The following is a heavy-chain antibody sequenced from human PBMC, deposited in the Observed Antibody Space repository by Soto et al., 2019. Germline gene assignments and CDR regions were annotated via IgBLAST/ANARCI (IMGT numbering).Heavy chain of an antibody. Sequence: ASVKVSCKASGYTLTELSMHWVRQAPGKGLDWMGGFDPEDGETIYAQKFQGRVTMTEDTSTDTAYMELSSLRSEDTAVYYCATDAGVVVAATPYGMVVWGQGTTVTVSS. CDR1: GYTLTELS. D-gene: IGHD2-15*01. CDR3: ATDAGVVVAATPYGMVV. J-gene: IGHJ6*02. V-gene: IGHV1-24*01. CDR2: FDPEDGET.